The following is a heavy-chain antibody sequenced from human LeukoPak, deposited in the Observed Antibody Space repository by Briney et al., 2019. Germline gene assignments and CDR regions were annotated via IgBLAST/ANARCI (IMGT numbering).Heavy chain of an antibody. J-gene: IGHJ4*02. D-gene: IGHD3-22*01. CDR3: ARVGRVVTYFDY. CDR2: INHSGST. V-gene: IGHV4-34*01. CDR1: GGSFSGYY. Sequence: SETLSLTCAVYGGSFSGYYWSWIRQPPGKGLEWIGEINHSGSTNYNPSLKSRVTISVDTSKNQFSLKLSSVTTADTAVYYCARVGRVVTYFDYWGQGTLVTVSS.